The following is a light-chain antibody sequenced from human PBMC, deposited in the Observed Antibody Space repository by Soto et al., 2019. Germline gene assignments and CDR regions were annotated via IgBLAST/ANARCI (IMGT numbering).Light chain of an antibody. CDR1: QSISSW. CDR2: DAS. V-gene: IGKV1-5*01. CDR3: QQYNSYGT. Sequence: DIQMTQSPSTLSASVGDRVTITCRASQSISSWLAWYQQKPGKAPKLLIYDASSLESGVPSRFSCSGSGTEFTLTISSLQPDDFATYYCQQYNSYGTFGQGTKVEIK. J-gene: IGKJ1*01.